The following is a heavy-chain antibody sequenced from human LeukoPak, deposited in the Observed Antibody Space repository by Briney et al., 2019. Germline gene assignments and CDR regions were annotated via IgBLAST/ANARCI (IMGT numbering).Heavy chain of an antibody. J-gene: IGHJ3*02. CDR3: ARLSLADAFDI. CDR2: INPSGGST. Sequence: GASVKVSCKASGYTFTGYYMHWVRQAPGQGLEWMGIINPSGGSTSYAQKFQGRVTMTRDTSTSTVYMELRSLRSEDTAVYYCARLSLADAFDIWGQGTMVTVSS. V-gene: IGHV1-46*01. CDR1: GYTFTGYY.